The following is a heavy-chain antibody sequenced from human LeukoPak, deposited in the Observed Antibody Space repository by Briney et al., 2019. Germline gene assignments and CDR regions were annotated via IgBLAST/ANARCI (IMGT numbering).Heavy chain of an antibody. V-gene: IGHV7-4-1*02. Sequence: GASVKVSCKASGYTFTSYAMNWVRQAPGQGLEWMGWINTNTGNPTYAQGFTGRFVFSLDTSVSTAYLQISSLKAEDTAVYYCARDAAMIVVVPTPWFDPWGQGTLVTVSS. CDR2: INTNTGNP. J-gene: IGHJ5*02. CDR3: ARDAAMIVVVPTPWFDP. CDR1: GYTFTSYA. D-gene: IGHD3-22*01.